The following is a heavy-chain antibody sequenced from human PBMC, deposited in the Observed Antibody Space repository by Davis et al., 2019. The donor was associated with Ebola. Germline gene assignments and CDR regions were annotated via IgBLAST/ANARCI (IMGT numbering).Heavy chain of an antibody. CDR3: ARFDRSFDF. D-gene: IGHD6-19*01. V-gene: IGHV3-7*01. CDR2: IKQDGSEK. Sequence: GGSLRLSCAASGFTFSSYWMSWVRQAPGKGLEWVANIKQDGSEKYYVDSVKGRFTISRDDAKNSVYLHMNSLRAEDTAMYYCARFDRSFDFWGQGALVIVSS. CDR1: GFTFSSYW. J-gene: IGHJ4*02.